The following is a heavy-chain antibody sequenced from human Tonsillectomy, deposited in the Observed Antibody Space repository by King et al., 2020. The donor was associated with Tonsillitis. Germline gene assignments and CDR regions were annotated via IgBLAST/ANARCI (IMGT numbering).Heavy chain of an antibody. V-gene: IGHV2-5*02. CDR3: AHSGAGFILRYFDP. D-gene: IGHD3-9*01. CDR1: GFSLSTSCVG. CDR2: IYLDDDK. J-gene: IGHJ5*02. Sequence: TLKESGPTLVKPTQTLTLTCTFSGFSLSTSCVGVGWIRQPPGKALEWLAIIYLDDDKRYSQSLKNRLTITKDTSKNQVVLTMTNMAPVDTATYYLAHSGAGFILRYFDPWGQGTLVTVSS.